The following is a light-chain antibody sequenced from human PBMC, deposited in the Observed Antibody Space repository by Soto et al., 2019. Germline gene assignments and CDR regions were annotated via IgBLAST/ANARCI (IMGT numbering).Light chain of an antibody. J-gene: IGKJ3*01. CDR2: AAS. CDR3: QQSYRTPF. V-gene: IGKV1-39*01. Sequence: DIRMTQSPSSLSASVGDRVTITCRASQSIGRYLHWYQQKPGKAPQLLIYAASSLHTGVPTRFSGSGSGTDFTLTINSLQPEDFATYYCQQSYRTPFLGPETKVDIK. CDR1: QSIGRY.